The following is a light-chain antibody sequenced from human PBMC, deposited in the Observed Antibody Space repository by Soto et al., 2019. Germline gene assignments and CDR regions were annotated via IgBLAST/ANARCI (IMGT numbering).Light chain of an antibody. J-gene: IGKJ5*01. CDR2: SAS. CDR3: QQAKSFTLN. Sequence: IQRTQSPSSLSASVGHTVTITCRGRQGIRNNLGWYQQKPGKAPKPLIYSASTLVRGVPSRFSGSGSGTEFTLTISSLQPEDSLTYYCQQAKSFTLNFGQGTRLEIK. V-gene: IGKV1-12*01. CDR1: QGIRNN.